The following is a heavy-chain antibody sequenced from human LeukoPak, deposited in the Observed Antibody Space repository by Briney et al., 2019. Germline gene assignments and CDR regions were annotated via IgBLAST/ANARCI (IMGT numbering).Heavy chain of an antibody. D-gene: IGHD4-17*01. CDR1: GGSISSYY. CDR3: AKEEDYGDSNVGWFDP. CDR2: IYYSGST. J-gene: IGHJ5*02. V-gene: IGHV4-59*01. Sequence: SETLSLTCTVSGGSISSYYWSWIRQPPGKGLERIGYIYYSGSTNYNPSLKSRVTISVDTSKNQLSLKLSSVTAADTAVYYCAKEEDYGDSNVGWFDPWGQGTLVTVSS.